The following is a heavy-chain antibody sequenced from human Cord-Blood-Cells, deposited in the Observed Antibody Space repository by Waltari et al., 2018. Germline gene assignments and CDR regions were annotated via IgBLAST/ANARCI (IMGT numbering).Heavy chain of an antibody. CDR1: GFTFSSYA. CDR3: ARSGGSYDFWNGYGMDV. CDR2: ISYDGSNK. D-gene: IGHD3-3*01. J-gene: IGHJ6*02. Sequence: AASGFTFSSYAMHWVRQAPGKGLEWVAVISYDGSNKYYADSVKGRFTISRDNSKNTLYLQMNSLRAEDTAVYYCARSGGSYDFWNGYGMDVWGQGTTVTVSS. V-gene: IGHV3-30-3*01.